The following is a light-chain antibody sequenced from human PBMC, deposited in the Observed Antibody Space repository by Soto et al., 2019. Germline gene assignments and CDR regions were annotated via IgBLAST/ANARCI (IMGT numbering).Light chain of an antibody. CDR1: SSDVGGYDY. CDR2: EVT. V-gene: IGLV2-14*01. J-gene: IGLJ2*01. CDR3: SSYRNSSTLV. Sequence: QSVLTQSASVSGSPGQSITISCTGTSSDVGGYDYVSWYQQHPGKAPKLMIYEVTNRPSGVSYRFSGSKSGNTASLTISGLQAEDEADYYCSSYRNSSTLVFGGGTKVTVL.